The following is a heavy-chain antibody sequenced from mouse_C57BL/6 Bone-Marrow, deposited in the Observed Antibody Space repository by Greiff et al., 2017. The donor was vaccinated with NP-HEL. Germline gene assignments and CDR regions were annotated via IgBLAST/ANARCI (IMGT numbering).Heavy chain of an antibody. CDR2: ISDGGSYT. J-gene: IGHJ3*01. Sequence: EVQLQQSGGGLVKPGGSLKLSCAASGFTFSSYAMSWVRQTPEKRLEWVATISDGGSYTYYPDNVKGRFTISRDNAKNNLYLQMSHLKSEDTAMYYCARVPYDGYYLAGFAYWGQGTLVTVSA. D-gene: IGHD2-3*01. V-gene: IGHV5-4*01. CDR1: GFTFSSYA. CDR3: ARVPYDGYYLAGFAY.